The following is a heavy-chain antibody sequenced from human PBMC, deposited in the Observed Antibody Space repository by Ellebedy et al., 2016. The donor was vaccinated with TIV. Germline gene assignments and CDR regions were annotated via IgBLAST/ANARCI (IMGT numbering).Heavy chain of an antibody. V-gene: IGHV4-31*03. CDR1: HASITSPGNY. CDR3: ARDRRAFTHRSYYYGLDV. CDR2: ISYSGSA. J-gene: IGHJ6*02. Sequence: MPSETLSLTCNVSHASITSPGNYWSWIRQHPGKGLEWIGHISYSGSAHYNPSLRRRLTISLDTSKRQFSLRLSSVTAADTAFYFCARDRRAFTHRSYYYGLDVWGQGTTVTVS. D-gene: IGHD2-15*01.